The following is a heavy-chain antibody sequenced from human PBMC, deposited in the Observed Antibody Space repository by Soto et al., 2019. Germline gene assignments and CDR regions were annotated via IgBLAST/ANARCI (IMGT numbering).Heavy chain of an antibody. CDR3: AKNFRYCTNGVCPSRFGMDV. D-gene: IGHD2-8*01. J-gene: IGHJ6*02. CDR2: ISGSGGST. CDR1: GFTFSSYA. Sequence: PGGSLSLSCAASGFTFSSYAMSWVRQAPGKGLEWVSAISGSGGSTYYSDSLKGRFTISRDNSKNTLYLQMNSLRAEDTAVYYCAKNFRYCTNGVCPSRFGMDVWGQGTTVTVSS. V-gene: IGHV3-23*01.